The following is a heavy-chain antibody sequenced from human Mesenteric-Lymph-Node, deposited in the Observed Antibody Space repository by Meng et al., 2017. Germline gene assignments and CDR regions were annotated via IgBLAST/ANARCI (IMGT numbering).Heavy chain of an antibody. CDR1: GFTFSDHY. Sequence: GESLKISCATSGFTFSDHYMDWVRQAPGKGLEWVANIKEDGSEKYYMDSVKGRFTISRDNAKNSLYLQMSSLRAEDTAVYYCATSRFDPWGQGTLVTVSS. V-gene: IGHV3-7*01. CDR2: IKEDGSEK. CDR3: ATSRFDP. J-gene: IGHJ5*02.